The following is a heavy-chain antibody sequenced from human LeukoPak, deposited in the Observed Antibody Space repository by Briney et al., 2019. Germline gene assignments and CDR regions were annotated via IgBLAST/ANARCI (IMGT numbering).Heavy chain of an antibody. CDR2: INHSGST. J-gene: IGHJ4*02. V-gene: IGHV4-34*01. CDR1: GGSFSGYY. D-gene: IGHD5-24*01. CDR3: ARGRLDGYKKIEMFDY. Sequence: PSETLSLTCAVYGGSFSGYYWSWIRQPPGKGLEWIGEINHSGSTNYNPSLKSRVTISVDTSKNQFSLKLSSVTAADTAVYYCARGRLDGYKKIEMFDYWGQGTLVTVSS.